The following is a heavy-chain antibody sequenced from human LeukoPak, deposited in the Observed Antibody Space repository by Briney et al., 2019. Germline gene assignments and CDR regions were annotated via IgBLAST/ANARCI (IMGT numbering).Heavy chain of an antibody. D-gene: IGHD1-14*01. CDR2: INPNNGGT. J-gene: IGHJ4*02. Sequence: ASVKVSCKASGYTFTGYYMHWVRQAPGQGLEWIGWINPNNGGTNYAQKFQGRVTMTRDTSISTAYMELSRLRSDDTAVYYCARWEPLESSDYWGQGTLVTVSS. CDR3: ARWEPLESSDY. V-gene: IGHV1-2*02. CDR1: GYTFTGYY.